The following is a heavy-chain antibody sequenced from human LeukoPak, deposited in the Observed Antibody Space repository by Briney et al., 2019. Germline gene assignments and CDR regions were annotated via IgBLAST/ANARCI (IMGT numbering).Heavy chain of an antibody. V-gene: IGHV3-23*01. CDR3: AEWGVRGGGFDY. CDR2: ISGSGSST. CDR1: GFTFSDYA. Sequence: PGGSLRLSCAASGFTFSDYAMSWVRQAPGKGLEWVSGISGSGSSTYYVDSVKGRFTISRDNSKNTLHLQMNSLRDEDTAVYYCAEWGVRGGGFDYWGQGTLVTVSS. D-gene: IGHD3-10*01. J-gene: IGHJ4*02.